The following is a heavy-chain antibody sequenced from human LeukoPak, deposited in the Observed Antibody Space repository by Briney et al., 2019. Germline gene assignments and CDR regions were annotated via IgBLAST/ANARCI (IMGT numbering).Heavy chain of an antibody. D-gene: IGHD3-10*01. CDR1: GFTFSSYS. CDR2: ISSSSSYI. Sequence: PGGSLRLSCAASGFTFSSYSMNWVRQAPGKGLEWVSSISSSSSYIYYADSVKGRFTISRDNAKNSLYLQMNSLRAEDTAVYYCARDRGRSPPVDYWGQGTLVTVSS. V-gene: IGHV3-21*01. J-gene: IGHJ4*02. CDR3: ARDRGRSPPVDY.